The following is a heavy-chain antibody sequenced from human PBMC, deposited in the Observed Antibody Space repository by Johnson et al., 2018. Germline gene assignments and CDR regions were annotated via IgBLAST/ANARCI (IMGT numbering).Heavy chain of an antibody. CDR2: INEDESQK. CDR1: GFTFGSHW. J-gene: IGHJ4*02. V-gene: IGHV3-7*01. Sequence: EVQLVESGGGLVQPGGSLRLSCAASGFTFGSHWMTWVRQAPGKGLEWVANINEDESQKYYVDSVEGRFTISRDNARNSLYLQMNSLRAEDTAVYYCARDMGRYTNYVYYWGQGTLVTVSS. D-gene: IGHD4-11*01. CDR3: ARDMGRYTNYVYY.